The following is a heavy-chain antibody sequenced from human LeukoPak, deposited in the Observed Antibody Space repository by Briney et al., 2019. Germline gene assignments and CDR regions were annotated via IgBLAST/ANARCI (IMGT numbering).Heavy chain of an antibody. CDR3: ARADYYDSSGYEFPYFDY. CDR1: GGTFSSNA. CDR2: IIPIFGTA. V-gene: IGHV1-69*13. D-gene: IGHD3-22*01. J-gene: IGHJ4*02. Sequence: GASVKVSCKASGGTFSSNAISWVRQAPGQGLEWMGGIIPIFGTANYAQKFQGRVTITADESTSTAYMELSSLRSEDTAVYYCARADYYDSSGYEFPYFDYWGQGTLVTVSS.